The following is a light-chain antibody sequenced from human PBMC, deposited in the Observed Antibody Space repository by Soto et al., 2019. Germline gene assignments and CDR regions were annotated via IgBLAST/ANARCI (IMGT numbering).Light chain of an antibody. CDR1: QSVRRNY. CDR2: GAS. CDR3: QQYGSSPT. Sequence: EIVLTQSPGTLSLSPGERATLSCRANQSVRRNYLAWYQQKPGQAPRLLIYGASSRATGIPDRFSGSGSGTDFTLTISRLEPEDFAVYYCQQYGSSPTFGQGTKVDIK. J-gene: IGKJ1*01. V-gene: IGKV3-20*01.